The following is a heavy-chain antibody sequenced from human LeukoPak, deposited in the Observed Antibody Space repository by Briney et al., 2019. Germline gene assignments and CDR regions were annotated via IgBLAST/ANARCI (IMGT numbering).Heavy chain of an antibody. CDR3: ARDRGGGSYAFDY. D-gene: IGHD1-26*01. CDR1: GFTFSSYS. CDR2: ISSSSSTI. V-gene: IGHV3-48*01. Sequence: GRSLRLSCAASGFTFSSYSMNWVRQAPGKGLEWVSYISSSSSTIYYADSVKGRFTISRDNAKNSLYLQMNSLRAEDTAVYYCARDRGGGSYAFDYWGQGTLVTVSS. J-gene: IGHJ4*02.